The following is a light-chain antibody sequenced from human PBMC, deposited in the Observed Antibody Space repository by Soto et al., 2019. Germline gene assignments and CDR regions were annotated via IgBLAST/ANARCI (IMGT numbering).Light chain of an antibody. V-gene: IGLV1-44*01. Sequence: QSVLTQPPSASGTPGQRVTISCSGSSSNIGSNPVNWYQQLPGTAPKLLIYSNNQRPSGVPDRFSGSKSGTSASLAISGLQSEDEADYYCEAWDDSLSGAYVFGTGTKVTVL. J-gene: IGLJ1*01. CDR1: SSNIGSNP. CDR2: SNN. CDR3: EAWDDSLSGAYV.